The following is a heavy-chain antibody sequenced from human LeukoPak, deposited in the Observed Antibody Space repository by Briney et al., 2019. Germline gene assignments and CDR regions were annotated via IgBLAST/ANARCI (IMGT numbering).Heavy chain of an antibody. V-gene: IGHV1-46*01. D-gene: IGHD3-10*01. CDR1: GYTFTSYY. CDR3: ARGGMVRDRRHFQFDH. CDR2: INPNGGST. Sequence: GASVKVSCKASGYTFTSYYIHWVRQAPGQGLEWLAIINPNGGSTIYAQKFQGRVTMTRDTSTSTVYMDLTSLRSEDTAVYYCARGGMVRDRRHFQFDHWGQGTLVTVSS. J-gene: IGHJ4*02.